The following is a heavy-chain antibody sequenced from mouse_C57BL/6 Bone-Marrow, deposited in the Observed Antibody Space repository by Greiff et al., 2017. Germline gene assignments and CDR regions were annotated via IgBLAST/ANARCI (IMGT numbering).Heavy chain of an antibody. CDR2: IDPETGGT. Sequence: VQLQQSGAELVRPGASVTLSCKASGYTFTDYEMHWVKQTPVHGLEWIGAIDPETGGTAYNQKFKGKAILTADKSSSTAYMELRSLTSEDSAVYYCTRRELDYGNFCDYWGQGTTLTVSS. J-gene: IGHJ2*01. D-gene: IGHD2-1*01. V-gene: IGHV1-15*01. CDR1: GYTFTDYE. CDR3: TRRELDYGNFCDY.